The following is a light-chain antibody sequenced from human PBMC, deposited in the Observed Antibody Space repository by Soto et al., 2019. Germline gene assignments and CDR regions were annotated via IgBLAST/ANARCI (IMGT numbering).Light chain of an antibody. CDR3: SSYTSSNTYV. Sequence: QSVLTQPASVSGSPGQSITVSCTGTSSDVGGYNYVSWHQRHPGKVPQLMIYDVSNRPSGVSNRFSGSKSGNTASLTISGLQAEDEADYYCSSYTSSNTYVFGTGTKVTVL. V-gene: IGLV2-14*01. CDR2: DVS. J-gene: IGLJ1*01. CDR1: SSDVGGYNY.